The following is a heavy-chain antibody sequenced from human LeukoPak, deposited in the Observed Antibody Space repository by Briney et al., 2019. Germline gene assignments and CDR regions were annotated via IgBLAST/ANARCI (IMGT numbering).Heavy chain of an antibody. V-gene: IGHV4-59*01. CDR1: GGSISTYY. J-gene: IGHJ4*02. CDR2: IYYTGST. D-gene: IGHD3-10*01. Sequence: PSETLSLTCTVSGGSISTYYWSWIRQSPGKGLEWIGYIYYTGSTNYNPSLKSRVTISVDTSKNQFSLKLSSVTAADTAVYYCARDSGLDVWGQGTLVTVSS. CDR3: ARDSGLDV.